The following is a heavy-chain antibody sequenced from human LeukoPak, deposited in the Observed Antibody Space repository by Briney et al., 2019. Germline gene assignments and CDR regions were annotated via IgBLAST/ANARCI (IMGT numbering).Heavy chain of an antibody. CDR2: IYYSGST. D-gene: IGHD4-17*01. J-gene: IGHJ6*03. V-gene: IGHV4-59*01. Sequence: SETLSLTCTVSGGSISSYYWSWIRQPPGKGLEWIGYIYYSGSTNYNPSLKSRVTISVDTSKNQFSLKLSSVTAADTAVYYCARESYGDYGRYYYYYMDVWGKGPRSPSP. CDR3: ARESYGDYGRYYYYYMDV. CDR1: GGSISSYY.